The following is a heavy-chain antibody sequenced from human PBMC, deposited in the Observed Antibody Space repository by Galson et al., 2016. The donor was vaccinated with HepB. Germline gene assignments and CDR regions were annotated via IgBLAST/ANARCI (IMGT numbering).Heavy chain of an antibody. CDR2: VSHSGTYV. V-gene: IGHV3-21*01. J-gene: IGHJ2*01. Sequence: SLRLSCAASGFTFDNYTMNWLRQAPGKGLEWVSSVSHSGTYVYYADSVQGRFTISRDNAKDSLYLEMNNLRVEDTAVFCCARSLGWYSDVWGRGTLVAVSS. CDR1: GFTFDNYT. CDR3: ARSLGWYSDV. D-gene: IGHD6-6*01.